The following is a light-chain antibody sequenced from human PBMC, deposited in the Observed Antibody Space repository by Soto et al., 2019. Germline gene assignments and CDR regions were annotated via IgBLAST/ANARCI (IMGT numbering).Light chain of an antibody. CDR1: QGISSW. V-gene: IGKV1D-12*01. CDR3: QQANSFPFT. CDR2: AAS. J-gene: IGKJ4*01. Sequence: DIQMTQSPSSVSASVGDRVTITCRASQGISSWLARYQQKPGKAPKFLIYAASSLQSGVPSRFSGSGSGTDFTLTISSLQPEDFATYYCQQANSFPFTFGGGTKVEIK.